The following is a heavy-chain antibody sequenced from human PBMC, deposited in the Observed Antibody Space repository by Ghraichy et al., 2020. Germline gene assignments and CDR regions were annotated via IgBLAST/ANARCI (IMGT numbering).Heavy chain of an antibody. CDR2: IYYSGST. V-gene: IGHV4-39*01. D-gene: IGHD3-16*01. CDR3: ARSWSHYVWGTRDPYYFDY. Sequence: SETLSLTCTVSGGSISSSSYYWGWIRQPPGKGLEWIGSIYYSGSTYYNPSLKSRVTISVDTSKNQFSLKLSSVTAADTAVYYCARSWSHYVWGTRDPYYFDYWGQGTLVTVSS. J-gene: IGHJ4*02. CDR1: GGSISSSSYY.